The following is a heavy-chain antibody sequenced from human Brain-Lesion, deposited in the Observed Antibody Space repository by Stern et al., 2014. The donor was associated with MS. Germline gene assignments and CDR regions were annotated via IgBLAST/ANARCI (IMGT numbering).Heavy chain of an antibody. D-gene: IGHD2-2*01. Sequence: QVQLQQSGPGLVKPSQTLSLSCTVSGGSISSGGYYWSWIRQPAGKGLEWIGRIFNSGSTSYNPSLKGRVPIPIDTSKNQFSLRLNSMTAADTAVYYCARGRVVPGFQYYATDVWGQGTTVIVSS. V-gene: IGHV4-61*02. CDR1: GGSISSGGYY. J-gene: IGHJ6*02. CDR3: ARGRVVPGFQYYATDV. CDR2: IFNSGST.